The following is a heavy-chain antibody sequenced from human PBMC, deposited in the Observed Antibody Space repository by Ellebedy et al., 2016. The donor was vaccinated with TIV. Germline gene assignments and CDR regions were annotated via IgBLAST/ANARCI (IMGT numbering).Heavy chain of an antibody. CDR1: ALTFSSYA. CDR3: ARDPVGVGPAFDI. V-gene: IGHV3-23*01. Sequence: GESLKISCAASALTFSSYAMSWVRQAPGKGLEWVSSIGGSVDNTYYADSVTVRFTISRDNSKNTLSLQMNSLRAEETAVYYCARDPVGVGPAFDIWGQGTIVTVSS. CDR2: IGGSVDNT. J-gene: IGHJ3*02. D-gene: IGHD4-23*01.